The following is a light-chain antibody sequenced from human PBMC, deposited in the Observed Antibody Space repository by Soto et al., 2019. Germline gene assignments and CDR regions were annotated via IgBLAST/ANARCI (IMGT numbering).Light chain of an antibody. Sequence: EIVMTQSPATLSVSPGEGATLSCRAGQSVGVNLAWYQQMPGKAPRLLIYAASNRATGVTARFSGSGSGTEFTLTISSLQSEDFAVYYCQQYEEWPPQLTFGGGTKVE. CDR3: QQYEEWPPQLT. CDR1: QSVGVN. V-gene: IGKV3-15*01. J-gene: IGKJ4*01. CDR2: AAS.